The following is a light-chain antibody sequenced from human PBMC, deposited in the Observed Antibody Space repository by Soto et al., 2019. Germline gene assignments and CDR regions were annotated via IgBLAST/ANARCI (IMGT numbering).Light chain of an antibody. Sequence: EIVLTQSPATLSLSPGERATLSCRASQSVSSYLAWYQQKPGQAPRILMYGVSKRATGIPDRFSGSGSGTDFTLTISRLEPEDVAVYYCQQYMSSVTFGQGTRVEIK. J-gene: IGKJ1*01. CDR1: QSVSSY. CDR2: GVS. CDR3: QQYMSSVT. V-gene: IGKV3-11*01.